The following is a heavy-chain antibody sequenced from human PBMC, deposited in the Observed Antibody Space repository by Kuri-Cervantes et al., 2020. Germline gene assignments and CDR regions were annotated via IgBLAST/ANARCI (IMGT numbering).Heavy chain of an antibody. CDR2: INPNSGNT. D-gene: IGHD6-13*01. CDR3: ARDQQLVWVAFDI. V-gene: IGHV1-8*02. J-gene: IGHJ3*02. CDR1: GYTLTGYY. Sequence: ASVKVSCKASGYTLTGYYMHWVRQAPGQGLEWMGWINPNSGNTGYAQKFQGRVTMTRNTSISTAYMELSSLRSEDTAVYYCARDQQLVWVAFDIWGQGTMVTVSS.